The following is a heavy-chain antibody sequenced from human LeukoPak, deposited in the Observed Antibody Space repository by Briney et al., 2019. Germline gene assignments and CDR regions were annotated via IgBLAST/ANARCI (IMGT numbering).Heavy chain of an antibody. D-gene: IGHD2/OR15-2a*01. J-gene: IGHJ4*02. CDR3: ARDCNSGNSYSDS. V-gene: IGHV1-18*01. CDR1: GYTFTTFG. CDR2: INTYNGNA. Sequence: ASVKVSCKASGYTFTTFGISWVRQAPGQGLEWMGWINTYNGNANSAQKFQDRVTMTRDTSTSTAYMDLRRLRSDDTAVYYCARDCNSGNSYSDSWGQGTLVTVSS.